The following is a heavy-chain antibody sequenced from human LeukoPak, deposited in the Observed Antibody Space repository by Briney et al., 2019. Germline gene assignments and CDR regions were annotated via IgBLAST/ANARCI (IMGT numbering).Heavy chain of an antibody. Sequence: SETLSLTCTVSGGSISSNYWSWIRQPAGKGLEWIGRIYTSGSTRSTNYNASLKSRVTMSVDTSKNQFSLKLSSVTAADTAVYYCTRGPQGREGYTIDYWGQGTLVTVSS. J-gene: IGHJ4*02. D-gene: IGHD5-24*01. CDR3: TRGPQGREGYTIDY. CDR2: IYTSGSTRST. V-gene: IGHV4-4*07. CDR1: GGSISSNY.